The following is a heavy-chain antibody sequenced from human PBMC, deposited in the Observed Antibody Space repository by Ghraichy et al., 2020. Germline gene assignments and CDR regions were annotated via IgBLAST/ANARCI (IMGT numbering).Heavy chain of an antibody. V-gene: IGHV3-21*01. D-gene: IGHD1-1*01. CDR3: ATTQTGTTSGASDS. J-gene: IGHJ4*02. CDR1: GFTFSAYT. CDR2: IGSGRTFM. Sequence: LSLTCAASGFTFSAYTMSWVRQPPGRGLEWVSSIGSGRTFMYYADSVRGRFTISRDDTKKSLYLQMNVLRVEDTAVYYCATTQTGTTSGASDSWGQGTLVTVSS.